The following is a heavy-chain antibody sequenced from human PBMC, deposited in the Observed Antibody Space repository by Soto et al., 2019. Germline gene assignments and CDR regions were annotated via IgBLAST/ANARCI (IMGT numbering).Heavy chain of an antibody. CDR1: GFIFSTNA. V-gene: IGHV3-23*01. CDR2: ISNSGGTA. D-gene: IGHD4-17*01. J-gene: IGHJ3*02. Sequence: GGSLRLSCAASGFIFSTNAMNWVRQAPGKGLELVSAISNSGGTAYYAESVRGRFTISRDNSINTLYLQMSSLRTEDTAVYYCAHPRGYGVFDAVDIWGQGTMVTVSS. CDR3: AHPRGYGVFDAVDI.